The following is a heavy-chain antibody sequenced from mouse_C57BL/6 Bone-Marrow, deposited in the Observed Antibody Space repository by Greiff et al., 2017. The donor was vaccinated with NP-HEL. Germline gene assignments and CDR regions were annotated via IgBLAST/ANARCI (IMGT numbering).Heavy chain of an antibody. V-gene: IGHV7-3*01. CDR2: IRNKANGYTT. J-gene: IGHJ2*01. CDR1: GFTFTDYY. CDR3: ARYRGYGNYDY. Sequence: DVHLVESGGGLVQPGGSLSLSCAASGFTFTDYYMSWVRQPPGKALEWLGFIRNKANGYTTEYSASVKGRFTISRDNSQSILYLQMNALRAEDSATYYCARYRGYGNYDYWGQGTTLTVSS. D-gene: IGHD2-1*01.